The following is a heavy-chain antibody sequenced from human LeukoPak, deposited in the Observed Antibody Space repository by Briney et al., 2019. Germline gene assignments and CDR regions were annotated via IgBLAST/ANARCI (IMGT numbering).Heavy chain of an antibody. D-gene: IGHD6-19*01. CDR1: GVTISSGGYT. J-gene: IGHJ4*02. CDR2: ISHSGST. CDR3: ARGRPFTYSSGWVDY. V-gene: IGHV4-30-2*01. Sequence: PSETLTLTCAASGVTISSGGYTWSWLRQPPGMGLDWGGYISHSGSTYYNPSRKSRVTISVDRSKNQFSLKLSSVPAADTAVYYCARGRPFTYSSGWVDYWGQGTLVTVSS.